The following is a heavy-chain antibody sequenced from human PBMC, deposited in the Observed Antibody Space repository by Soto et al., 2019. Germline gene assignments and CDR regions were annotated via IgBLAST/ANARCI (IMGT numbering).Heavy chain of an antibody. J-gene: IGHJ6*03. CDR3: ARGRKIFGVVITYYYYMDV. D-gene: IGHD3-3*01. CDR1: GGSFSGYY. V-gene: IGHV4-34*01. Sequence: QVQLQQWGAGLLKPSETLSLTCAVYGGSFSGYYWSWIRQPPGKGLEWIGEINHSGSTNYNPSLKSRVTISVDTSKNQFSLKLSSVTAADTAVYYCARGRKIFGVVITYYYYMDVWGKGTTVTVSS. CDR2: INHSGST.